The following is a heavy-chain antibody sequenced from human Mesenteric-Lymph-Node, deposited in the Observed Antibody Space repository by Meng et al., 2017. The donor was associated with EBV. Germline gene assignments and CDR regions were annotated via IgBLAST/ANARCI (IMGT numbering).Heavy chain of an antibody. Sequence: QVQRQDPGPGLVKPSGTVSLTCAVSGASISSENLWSWVRQPPGKGLEWIGEIYHSGSTNYNPSLKSRVTISVDKSKRQFSLKLTSVTAADTAVYHCARFQRFGDFDWGQGTLVTVSS. CDR1: GASISSENL. V-gene: IGHV4-4*02. D-gene: IGHD3-10*01. CDR2: IYHSGST. J-gene: IGHJ4*02. CDR3: ARFQRFGDFD.